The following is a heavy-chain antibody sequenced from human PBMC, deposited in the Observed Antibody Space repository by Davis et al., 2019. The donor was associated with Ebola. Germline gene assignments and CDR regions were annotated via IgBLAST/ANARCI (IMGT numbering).Heavy chain of an antibody. V-gene: IGHV3-74*01. D-gene: IGHD2-15*01. CDR3: ARGWDIGHDY. CDR2: IHSDGTST. Sequence: GESLKISCAASGFSFSSTWMHWVRQAPGKGLVWVSRIHSDGTSTIYTDSVKGRFTISRDNAKNTLYLQMNSLRAEDTAVYYCARGWDIGHDYWGQGTLVTVTS. J-gene: IGHJ4*02. CDR1: GFSFSSTW.